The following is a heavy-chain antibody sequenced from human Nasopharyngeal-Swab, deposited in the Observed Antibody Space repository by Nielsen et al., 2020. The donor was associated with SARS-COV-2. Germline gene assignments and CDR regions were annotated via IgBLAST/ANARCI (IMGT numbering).Heavy chain of an antibody. J-gene: IGHJ3*02. D-gene: IGHD3-3*01. CDR2: IRVSSSGT. V-gene: IGHV3-48*01. Sequence: GESLKISCAASGFTFSSYWMSWVRQAPGKGLEWISNIRVSSSGTYYADSVQGRFSISRDDAKNVLYLQMNSLSAEDTAVYYCARDNFWAFDIWSQGTMVTVSS. CDR3: ARDNFWAFDI. CDR1: GFTFSSYW.